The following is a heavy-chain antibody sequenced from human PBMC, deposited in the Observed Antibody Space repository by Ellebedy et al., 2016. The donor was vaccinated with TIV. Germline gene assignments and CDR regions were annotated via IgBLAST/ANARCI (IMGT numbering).Heavy chain of an antibody. V-gene: IGHV3-33*01. CDR2: ILYDGSNR. J-gene: IGHJ4*02. Sequence: PGGSLRLSCAASGFTFRSYGMHWVRQAPGKGLEWVAVILYDGSNRYYGDSVKGRFSISRDNSKNTLYLQMDSLRAEDTAVYYCAREQSPYYDILTDSFDYWGQGSLVTVSS. CDR3: AREQSPYYDILTDSFDY. D-gene: IGHD3-9*01. CDR1: GFTFRSYG.